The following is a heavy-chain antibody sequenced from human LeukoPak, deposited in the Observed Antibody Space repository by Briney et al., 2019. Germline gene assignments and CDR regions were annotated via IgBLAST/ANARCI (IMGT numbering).Heavy chain of an antibody. CDR1: GFTFSSYG. D-gene: IGHD6-13*01. J-gene: IGHJ4*02. Sequence: PGGSLRLSCTASGFTFSSYGMHWVRQAPGKGLEWVAVISYDGRHKYYADSVKGRFTLSRDNSKNTLYLQMNSLRAEDTAMYYCARVPSIAAVGIRLDYWGQGTLVTVSS. V-gene: IGHV3-30*03. CDR2: ISYDGRHK. CDR3: ARVPSIAAVGIRLDY.